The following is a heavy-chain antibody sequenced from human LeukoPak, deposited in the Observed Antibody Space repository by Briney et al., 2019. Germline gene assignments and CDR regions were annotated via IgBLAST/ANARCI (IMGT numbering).Heavy chain of an antibody. CDR1: GGSFSGYY. J-gene: IGHJ6*04. V-gene: IGHV4-34*01. Sequence: SETLSLTCAVYGGSFSGYYWSWSRQPPGKGLEWIGEINQSGSTNYNPSLKCRVTISVDTSKNQFSLKLSSVTAADTAVYYCARGIWYCSSTSCYSGSYYYYGMDVWGKGTTFTVFS. CDR3: ARGIWYCSSTSCYSGSYYYYGMDV. D-gene: IGHD2-2*01. CDR2: INQSGST.